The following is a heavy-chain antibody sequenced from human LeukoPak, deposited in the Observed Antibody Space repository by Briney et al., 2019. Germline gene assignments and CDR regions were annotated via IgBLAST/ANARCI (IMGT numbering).Heavy chain of an antibody. CDR3: ARGGCSYGRPPYYYYGMDV. Sequence: QPGGSLRLSCAASGFTFSSYWMSWVRQAPGKGLEWVANIKQDGSEKYYVDSVKGRFTISRDNAKNSLYLQMNSLRAEDTAVYYCARGGCSYGRPPYYYYGMDVWGQGTTVTVSS. CDR2: IKQDGSEK. V-gene: IGHV3-7*01. J-gene: IGHJ6*02. D-gene: IGHD5-18*01. CDR1: GFTFSSYW.